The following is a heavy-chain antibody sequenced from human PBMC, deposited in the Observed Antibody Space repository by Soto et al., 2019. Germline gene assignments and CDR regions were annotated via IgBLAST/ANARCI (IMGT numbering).Heavy chain of an antibody. D-gene: IGHD3-22*01. CDR1: GFIFSSYA. V-gene: IGHV3-23*01. CDR2: ISGSGGST. Sequence: PGGSLRLSCAASGFIFSSYAMSWVRQAPGKGLEWVSAISGSGGSTYYADSVKGRFTISRHNSKNTLYLQMNSLRAEDTAMYYCARDHYDSSGFSYDAFDMWGQGTMVTVSS. J-gene: IGHJ3*02. CDR3: ARDHYDSSGFSYDAFDM.